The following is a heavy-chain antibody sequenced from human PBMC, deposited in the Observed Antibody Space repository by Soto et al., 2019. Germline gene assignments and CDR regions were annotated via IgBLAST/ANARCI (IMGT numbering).Heavy chain of an antibody. CDR3: ARDPETYYDILTGAPRDYYGMDV. V-gene: IGHV3-30-3*01. J-gene: IGHJ6*02. D-gene: IGHD3-9*01. Sequence: GGSLRLSCAASGFTFSSYAMHWVRQAPGKGLEWVAVISYDGSNKYYADSVKGRFTISRDNSKNTLYLQMNSLRAEDTAVYYCARDPETYYDILTGAPRDYYGMDVWGQGTTVTVSS. CDR1: GFTFSSYA. CDR2: ISYDGSNK.